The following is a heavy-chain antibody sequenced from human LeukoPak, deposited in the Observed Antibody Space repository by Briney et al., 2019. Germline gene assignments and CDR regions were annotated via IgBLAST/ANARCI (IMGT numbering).Heavy chain of an antibody. Sequence: GGSLRLSCAASEFTVSTFDMIWVRQTPGKGLDWVSSLTGGSTYYADSVKGRFTISRDNAKNSLYLQMNSLRAEDTAVYYCAELGITMIGGVWGKGTTVTISS. V-gene: IGHV3-69-1*02. D-gene: IGHD3-10*02. CDR1: EFTVSTFD. CDR3: AELGITMIGGV. J-gene: IGHJ6*04. CDR2: LTGGST.